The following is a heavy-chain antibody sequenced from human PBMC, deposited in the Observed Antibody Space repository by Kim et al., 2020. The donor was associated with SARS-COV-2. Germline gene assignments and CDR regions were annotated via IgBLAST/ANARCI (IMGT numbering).Heavy chain of an antibody. J-gene: IGHJ4*02. V-gene: IGHV3-53*04. Sequence: YYADSVKGRFTISRHNSKNTLYLQMNSLRAEDTAVYYCARVAPTGTTSDYWSQGTLVTVSS. CDR3: ARVAPTGTTSDY. D-gene: IGHD1-1*01.